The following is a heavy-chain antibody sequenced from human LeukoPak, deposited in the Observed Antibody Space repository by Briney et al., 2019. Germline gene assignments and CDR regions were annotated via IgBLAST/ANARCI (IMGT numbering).Heavy chain of an antibody. D-gene: IGHD1-26*01. CDR3: ARGLRFGSGTFDPLGY. Sequence: GGSLRLSCAASGFTFSDYYMSWIRQAPGKGLEWVSYISNSGSTIYYADSVKGRFTISRDNAKNSLYLQMNSLRAEDTAVYSCARGLRFGSGTFDPLGYWGQGTLVTVSS. V-gene: IGHV3-11*01. CDR2: ISNSGSTI. J-gene: IGHJ4*02. CDR1: GFTFSDYY.